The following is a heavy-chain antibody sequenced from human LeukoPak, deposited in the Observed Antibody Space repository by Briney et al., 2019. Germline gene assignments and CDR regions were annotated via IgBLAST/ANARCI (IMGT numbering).Heavy chain of an antibody. Sequence: PGGSLGFSGAASGFTLSSNYMGWFRQAPGKGLEWVSVIYSGGSTYYADSVKGRFTISRDNSKNTLYLQMNSLRAEDTAVYYCARWKSSILSVDYWGQGTLVTVSS. CDR3: ARWKSSILSVDY. V-gene: IGHV3-66*01. J-gene: IGHJ4*02. CDR1: GFTLSSNY. CDR2: IYSGGST. D-gene: IGHD2-15*01.